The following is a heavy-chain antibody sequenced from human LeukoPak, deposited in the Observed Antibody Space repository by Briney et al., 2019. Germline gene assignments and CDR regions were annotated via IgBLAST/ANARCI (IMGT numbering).Heavy chain of an antibody. CDR2: IYSGGST. CDR1: GFSVSSHY. D-gene: IGHD2-2*01. V-gene: IGHV3-66*02. Sequence: GGSLRLSCAASGFSVSSHYMNWVRQAPGKGLEWVSIIYSGGSTKYADSVRGRFTNSRDNSKNTLYLQMNNVGAEESAVYYCARGPRDCRSGTCYYYYYMDVWGKGTTVTVSS. CDR3: ARGPRDCRSGTCYYYYYMDV. J-gene: IGHJ6*03.